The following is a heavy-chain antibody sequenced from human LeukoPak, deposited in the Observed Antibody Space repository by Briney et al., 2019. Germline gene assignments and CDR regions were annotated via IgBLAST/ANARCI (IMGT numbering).Heavy chain of an antibody. CDR3: ASLTTASAFDI. Sequence: SETLSLTCAVYGGSLSGYYWSWIRQPPGKGLEWIGEINHSGSTNYNPSLKSRDTISLDTSKNQFSLKLTSVTAADTAVYYCASLTTASAFDIWGQGTMVTVSS. J-gene: IGHJ3*02. CDR1: GGSLSGYY. CDR2: INHSGST. D-gene: IGHD4-11*01. V-gene: IGHV4-34*01.